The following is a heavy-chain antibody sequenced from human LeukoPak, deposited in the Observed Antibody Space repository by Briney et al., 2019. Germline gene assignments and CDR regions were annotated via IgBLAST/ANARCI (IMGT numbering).Heavy chain of an antibody. CDR3: AKELDTMFFDY. Sequence: GGSLRLSCATSGFNFDRYTIHWVRHAPGKGLEWVSLTGWAGGTTFYSVSVRGRFTIYRDSGRKSVYLQMNSLTTDDTAFYFCAKELDTMFFDYWGQGALVTVSS. CDR2: TGWAGGTT. V-gene: IGHV3-43*01. J-gene: IGHJ4*02. CDR1: GFNFDRYT. D-gene: IGHD3-10*02.